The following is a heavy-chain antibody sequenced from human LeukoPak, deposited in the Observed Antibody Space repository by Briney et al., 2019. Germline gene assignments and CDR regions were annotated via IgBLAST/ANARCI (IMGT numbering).Heavy chain of an antibody. J-gene: IGHJ6*03. V-gene: IGHV7-4-1*02. CDR3: ARPGIAVAGYYYYMDV. D-gene: IGHD6-19*01. CDR2: INTNTGNP. Sequence: ASVKVSCKASGYTFTSYAMNWVRQAPGQGLEWMGWINTNTGNPTYAQGFTGRFVFSLDTSVSTAYLQISSLKAEDTAVYYCARPGIAVAGYYYYMDVWGKGTTVTVSS. CDR1: GYTFTSYA.